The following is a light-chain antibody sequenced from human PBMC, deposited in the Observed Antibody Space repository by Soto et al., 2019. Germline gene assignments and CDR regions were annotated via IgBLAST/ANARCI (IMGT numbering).Light chain of an antibody. Sequence: DIQMTQSPSSLPASVGDRVTITCQASQSISSYLNWYQQKPGKAPKLLIYAASSLQSGVPSRFSGSGYGTDFTLTISSLQPEDFATYYCLQDYSYPRTFGQGTKVDIK. J-gene: IGKJ1*01. V-gene: IGKV1-39*01. CDR2: AAS. CDR3: LQDYSYPRT. CDR1: QSISSY.